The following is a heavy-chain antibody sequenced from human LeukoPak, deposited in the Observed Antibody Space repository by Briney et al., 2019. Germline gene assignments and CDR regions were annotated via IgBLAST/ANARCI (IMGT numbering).Heavy chain of an antibody. V-gene: IGHV1-2*06. Sequence: GASVKVSCKASGYTLTAYYMHWVRQAPGQGLEWMGRINSNTAGTDYAQKFQDRVTMTRDTSISTVYMELSSLRSEDTAVYYCARGSVTYYDFWSGYYTDSGYAYIDYWGQGTLVTVSS. J-gene: IGHJ4*02. CDR2: INSNTAGT. CDR3: ARGSVTYYDFWSGYYTDSGYAYIDY. CDR1: GYTLTAYY. D-gene: IGHD3-3*01.